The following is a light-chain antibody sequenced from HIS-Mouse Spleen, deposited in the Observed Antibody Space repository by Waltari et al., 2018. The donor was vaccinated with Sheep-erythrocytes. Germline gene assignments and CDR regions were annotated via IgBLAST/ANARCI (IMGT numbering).Light chain of an antibody. J-gene: IGKJ3*01. V-gene: IGKV2-28*01. Sequence: DIVMTQSPLSLPVTPGAPASISCRSSQSLLHSNGYNSLDWYLQKPGQAPQLLIYLGYNRASGVPDRFSGSGSGTDFTLKISRVEAEDVGVYYCMQALQTPIFTFGPGTKVDIK. CDR3: MQALQTPIFT. CDR2: LGY. CDR1: QSLLHSNGYNS.